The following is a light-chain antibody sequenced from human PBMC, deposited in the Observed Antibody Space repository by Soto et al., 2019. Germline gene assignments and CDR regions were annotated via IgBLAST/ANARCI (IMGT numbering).Light chain of an antibody. Sequence: DLQMTQSPSTLSASVGDRVTITCRASQSISSLLAWYQQKPGKAPKLLIYKASSLESGVPPRFSGSGSGTEFTLTISSLQPDDFATYYCHQYNSYSTFGQGTKVEIK. CDR3: HQYNSYST. V-gene: IGKV1-5*03. J-gene: IGKJ1*01. CDR2: KAS. CDR1: QSISSL.